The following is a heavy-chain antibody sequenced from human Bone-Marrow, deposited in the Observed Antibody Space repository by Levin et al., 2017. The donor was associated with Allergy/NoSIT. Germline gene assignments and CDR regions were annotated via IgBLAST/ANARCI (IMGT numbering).Heavy chain of an antibody. Sequence: GESLKISCQVSGYTLTELSMHWVRQAPGKGLEWMGGFDPEDGETIYAQKFQGRVTMTEDTSTDTAYMELSSLRSEDTAVYYCATFSTLYYFDYWGQGTLVTVSS. V-gene: IGHV1-24*01. CDR2: FDPEDGET. CDR3: ATFSTLYYFDY. J-gene: IGHJ4*02. CDR1: GYTLTELS.